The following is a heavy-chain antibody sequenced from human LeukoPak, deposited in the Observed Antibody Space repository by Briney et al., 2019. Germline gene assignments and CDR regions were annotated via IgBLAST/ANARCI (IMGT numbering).Heavy chain of an antibody. CDR1: GASISSSAYY. CDR2: IYYSGST. J-gene: IGHJ4*02. V-gene: IGHV4-39*01. D-gene: IGHD2-21*02. CDR3: ATTNCGGDCYPAW. Sequence: KPSETLSLTCTVSGASISSSAYYWGWIRQPPGKGLEWIGSIYYSGSTYYSPSLKSRVTISVDTSKNQFSLKLSSVTAADTAVYYCATTNCGGDCYPAWWGQGTLVTVSS.